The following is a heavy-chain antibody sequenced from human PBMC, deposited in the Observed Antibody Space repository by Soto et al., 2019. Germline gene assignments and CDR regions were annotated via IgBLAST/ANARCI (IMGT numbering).Heavy chain of an antibody. V-gene: IGHV1-18*04. CDR2: ISAYNGNT. CDR3: ARGGDCGGDCYSMYYYYYGLDV. CDR1: GYSFTSYC. D-gene: IGHD2-21*02. J-gene: IGHJ6*02. Sequence: ASVKVSFKASGYSFTSYCISWVRQAPGQGLEWMGWISAYNGNTNYAQKLQGRVTMTTDTSTSTAYMELRSLRSDDTAVYYCARGGDCGGDCYSMYYYYYGLDVWGQGATVTVSS.